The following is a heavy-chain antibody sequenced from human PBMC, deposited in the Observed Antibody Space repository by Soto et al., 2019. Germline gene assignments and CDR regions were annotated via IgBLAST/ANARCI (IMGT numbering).Heavy chain of an antibody. J-gene: IGHJ6*02. CDR1: GFTFSSYA. Sequence: QAHLVESGGGVVQPGGSLRLSCAASGFTFSSYAMHWVRLAPGKGLEWVALMWYDRSHTYYAESVKGRFNISRDESKNMLFLHMSGLRAEDTAVYYCSRDRSWRTGYYSGIDVWGQGTTVTVS. V-gene: IGHV3-33*01. CDR3: SRDRSWRTGYYSGIDV. CDR2: MWYDRSHT. D-gene: IGHD1-1*01.